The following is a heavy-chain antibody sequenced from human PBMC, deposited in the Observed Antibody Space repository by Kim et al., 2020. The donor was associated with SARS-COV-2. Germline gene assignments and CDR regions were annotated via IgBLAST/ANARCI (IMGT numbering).Heavy chain of an antibody. D-gene: IGHD3-10*01. J-gene: IGHJ6*01. CDR1: GGSFSGFY. CDR2: INYRAST. CDR3: WGRNYSGSVRASGGRDV. Sequence: SETLSLTCAVNGGSFSGFYWAWIRQPPGKGLEWMGEINYRASTAYSPSLKSRVTISADMSKGHFSLKLTSVTAADTAVYYCWGRNYSGSVRASGGRDVWG. V-gene: IGHV4-34*01.